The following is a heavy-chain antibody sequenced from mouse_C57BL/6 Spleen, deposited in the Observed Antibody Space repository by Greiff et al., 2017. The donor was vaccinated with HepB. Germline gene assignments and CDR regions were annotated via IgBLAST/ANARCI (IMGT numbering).Heavy chain of an antibody. CDR3: ARIFYYGSPGNY. V-gene: IGHV1-64*01. Sequence: QVQLQQPGAELVKPGASVKLSCKASGYTFTSYWMHWAKQRPGQGLEWIGMIHPNSGSTNYNEKFKSKATLTVDKSSSTAYMQLSSLTSEDSAVYYCARIFYYGSPGNYWGQGTTLTVSS. CDR1: GYTFTSYW. J-gene: IGHJ2*01. CDR2: IHPNSGST. D-gene: IGHD1-1*01.